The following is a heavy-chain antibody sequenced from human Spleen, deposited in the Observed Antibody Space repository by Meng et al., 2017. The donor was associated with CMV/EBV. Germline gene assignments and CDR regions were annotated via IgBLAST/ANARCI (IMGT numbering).Heavy chain of an antibody. CDR3: ARDGRFGELLSGNAFDI. D-gene: IGHD3-10*01. Sequence: GESLKISCAVSGFTFSDYYMSWIRQAPGKGLEWVSYISSSGSTIYYADSVKGRFTISRDNAKNSLYLQMNSLRAEDTAVYYCARDGRFGELLSGNAFDIWGQGTMVTVSS. CDR1: GFTFSDYY. J-gene: IGHJ3*02. CDR2: ISSSGSTI. V-gene: IGHV3-11*01.